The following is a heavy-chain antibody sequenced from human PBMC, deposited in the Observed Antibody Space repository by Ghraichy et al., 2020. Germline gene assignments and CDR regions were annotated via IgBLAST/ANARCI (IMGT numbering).Heavy chain of an antibody. CDR2: ITSSSRTI. Sequence: GSLRLSCVGSGFTFSGYSMNWVRQSPGKGLEWVSYITSSSRTIFYADSVKGRFTISRDNAQNSLSLQMNSLRDEDTAEYYCARGSKVVRFYYYDGMDVWGQGTTVTVAS. V-gene: IGHV3-48*02. CDR1: GFTFSGYS. CDR3: ARGSKVVRFYYYDGMDV. J-gene: IGHJ6*02. D-gene: IGHD4-23*01.